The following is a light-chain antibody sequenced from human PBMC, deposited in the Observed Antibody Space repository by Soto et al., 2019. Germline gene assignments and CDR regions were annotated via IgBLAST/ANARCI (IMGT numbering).Light chain of an antibody. Sequence: DIQMTQSPSSLSASVGDRDTITCRASRDIRNDLDWYQQKPGKAPKRLIYAASSLQNGAPSRFSGSGSGTEFTLTISSLQPEYFATYYCLQRDTYSVGGGTKVEIK. CDR2: AAS. J-gene: IGKJ4*01. CDR3: LQRDTYS. CDR1: RDIRND. V-gene: IGKV1-17*01.